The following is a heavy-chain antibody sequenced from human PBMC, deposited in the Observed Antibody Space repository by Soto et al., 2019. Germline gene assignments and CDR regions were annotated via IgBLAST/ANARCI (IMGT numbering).Heavy chain of an antibody. V-gene: IGHV4-31*03. CDR1: GGSISSGGYY. D-gene: IGHD2-2*01. J-gene: IGHJ4*02. Sequence: SETLSLTCTVSGGSISSGGYYWSWIRQHPGKGLEWIGYIYYSGSTYYNPSLKSRVTISVDTSKNQFSLKLSSVTAADTAVYYCARLILGYCSSTSCYRYFDYWGQGTLVTVSS. CDR3: ARLILGYCSSTSCYRYFDY. CDR2: IYYSGST.